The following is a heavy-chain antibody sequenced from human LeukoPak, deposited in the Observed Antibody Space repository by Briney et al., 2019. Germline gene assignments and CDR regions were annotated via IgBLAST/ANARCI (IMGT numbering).Heavy chain of an antibody. J-gene: IGHJ4*02. CDR1: GGTFSSYA. V-gene: IGHV1-69*05. CDR3: ARDAIAVAGTVQNLFDY. CDR2: IIPIFGTA. Sequence: SVKVSCKASGGTFSSYAISWVRQAPGQGLEWMGRIIPIFGTANYAQKFQGRVTVTTDESTSTAYMELSSLRSEDTAVYYCARDAIAVAGTVQNLFDYWGQGTLVTVSS. D-gene: IGHD6-19*01.